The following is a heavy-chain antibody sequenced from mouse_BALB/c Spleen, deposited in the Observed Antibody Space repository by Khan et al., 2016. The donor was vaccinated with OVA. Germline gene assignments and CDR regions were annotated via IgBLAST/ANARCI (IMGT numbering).Heavy chain of an antibody. Sequence: QMQLEETGPGLVAPSQNLSITCTVSGFSLTDYGVSWIRQPPGKGLEWLGVMWGGGTTYYNSALKSRLRISKDNSKSQVFLKMNRLQTDDTAIYYCAKGLWSYYFALDYWGQGTSVTVSS. V-gene: IGHV2-6-5*01. CDR1: GFSLTDYG. CDR3: AKGLWSYYFALDY. CDR2: MWGGGTT. D-gene: IGHD1-1*02. J-gene: IGHJ4*01.